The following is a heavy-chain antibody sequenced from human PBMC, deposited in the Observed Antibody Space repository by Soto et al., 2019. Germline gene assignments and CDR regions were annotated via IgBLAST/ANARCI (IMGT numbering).Heavy chain of an antibody. CDR2: ISHDGSYK. J-gene: IGHJ3*02. CDR1: GFSFTTYV. Sequence: PGGSLRLSCAASGFSFTTYVMHWVRQAPGKWLEWVAVISHDGSYKYYGDAVKGRFTISRDTSKNAVYLEMNSLRPEDTAVYYCAKGLLAIVGTTLPRDAFNIWGQGXMVTVS. D-gene: IGHD1-26*01. CDR3: AKGLLAIVGTTLPRDAFNI. V-gene: IGHV3-30*18.